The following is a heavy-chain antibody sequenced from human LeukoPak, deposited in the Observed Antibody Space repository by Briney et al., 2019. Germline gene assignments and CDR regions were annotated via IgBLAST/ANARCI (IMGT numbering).Heavy chain of an antibody. Sequence: RGSLRLSCAASGFTFSSYAMSWVRQAPGKGLEWVSAISGSGGSTYYADSVKGRFTISRDNSKNTLYLQMNSLRAEDTAVYYCTTALIPAAIFWFDPWGQGTLVTVSS. J-gene: IGHJ5*02. D-gene: IGHD2-2*02. V-gene: IGHV3-23*01. CDR3: TTALIPAAIFWFDP. CDR1: GFTFSSYA. CDR2: ISGSGGST.